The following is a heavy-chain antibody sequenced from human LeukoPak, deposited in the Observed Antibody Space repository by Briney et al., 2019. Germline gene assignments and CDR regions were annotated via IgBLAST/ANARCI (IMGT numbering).Heavy chain of an antibody. V-gene: IGHV4-38-2*02. Sequence: SETLSLTCTVSDYSISSGYYWDWIRQPPGKGLEWIGSIYHIGNTYYSPSLKSRVTISVDTSKKQFSLKLRTATAADTAVYYCARGSAARDDAFDIWGQGTMVTVSS. CDR1: DYSISSGYY. J-gene: IGHJ3*02. CDR2: IYHIGNT. CDR3: ARGSAARDDAFDI. D-gene: IGHD2-2*01.